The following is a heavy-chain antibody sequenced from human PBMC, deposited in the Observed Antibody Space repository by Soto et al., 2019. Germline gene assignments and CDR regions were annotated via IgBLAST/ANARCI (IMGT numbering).Heavy chain of an antibody. V-gene: IGHV3-20*04. D-gene: IGHD1-26*01. J-gene: IGHJ4*02. CDR1: GFTFDNYG. Sequence: EVQMVESGGGVVRPGGSLRLSCAASGFTFDNYGMSWVRQAPGKGLEWVSNINWNGGSTAYADSVKGRFTISRDNAKNSLYLQMNSLRAEDTALYYCVSWNSGTHWGDYDNWGQGALVTVSS. CDR2: INWNGGST. CDR3: VSWNSGTHWGDYDN.